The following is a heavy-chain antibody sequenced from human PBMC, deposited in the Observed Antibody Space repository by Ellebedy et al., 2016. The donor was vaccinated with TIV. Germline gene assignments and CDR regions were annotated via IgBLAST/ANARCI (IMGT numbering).Heavy chain of an antibody. V-gene: IGHV1-8*01. CDR3: SRSLSIRCSGGRCNYYPMDV. CDR2: MNPNSGNT. J-gene: IGHJ6*02. CDR1: GYSFIGYD. D-gene: IGHD2-15*01. Sequence: ASVKVSXKASGYSFIGYDINWVRQAPGQGLEWMGWMNPNSGNTGYGQKFQGRVTMTRDTSISTAYMELRSLRSEDTAVYYCSRSLSIRCSGGRCNYYPMDVWGQGTTVTVSS.